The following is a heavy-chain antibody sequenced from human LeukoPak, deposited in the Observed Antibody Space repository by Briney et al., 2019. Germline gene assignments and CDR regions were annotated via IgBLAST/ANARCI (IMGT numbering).Heavy chain of an antibody. V-gene: IGHV4-34*01. CDR1: GGSISSYY. CDR2: INHSGST. D-gene: IGHD3-10*01. J-gene: IGHJ4*02. CDR3: ARGYYGSGRIGN. Sequence: PSETLSLTCTVSGGSISSYYWSWIRQPPGKGLEWIGEINHSGSTNYNPSLKSRVTISVDTSKNQFSLKLSSVTAADTAVYYCARGYYGSGRIGNWGQGTLVTVSS.